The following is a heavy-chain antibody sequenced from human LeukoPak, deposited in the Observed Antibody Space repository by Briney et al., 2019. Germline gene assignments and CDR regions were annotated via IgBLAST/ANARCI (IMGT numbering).Heavy chain of an antibody. CDR2: ISSDGSNK. J-gene: IGHJ4*02. D-gene: IGHD3-3*01. V-gene: IGHV3-30*18. CDR3: AKGHYDCWSGHFDF. Sequence: PGGSLRLSCAASGFTFSSYGTYWVRQAPGKGLEWLAVISSDGSNKYYADSVKGRFTISRDNSKNTLDLQMNSLRTEDTAVYYCAKGHYDCWSGHFDFWGQGTLVTVSS. CDR1: GFTFSSYG.